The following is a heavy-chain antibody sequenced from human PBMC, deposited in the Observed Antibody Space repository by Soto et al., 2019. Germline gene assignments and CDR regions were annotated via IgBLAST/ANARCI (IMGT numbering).Heavy chain of an antibody. CDR1: GGSVSYNSYY. D-gene: IGHD2-21*01. J-gene: IGHJ4*02. V-gene: IGHV4-39*01. CDR3: ARLVVVAPVANV. CDR2: IFYTGTT. Sequence: SETLPLTCSVSGGSVSYNSYYWGWIRQPPGKGLEWVGGIFYTGTTYYNPSLKDRLSISVDTSKNSFSLNLTSVTAADTAVYFCARLVVVAPVANVWGQGALVTVSS.